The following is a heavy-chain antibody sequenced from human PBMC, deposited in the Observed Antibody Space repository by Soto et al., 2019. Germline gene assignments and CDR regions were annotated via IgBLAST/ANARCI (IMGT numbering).Heavy chain of an antibody. CDR3: ARDPAYYYDSSGYYYDY. J-gene: IGHJ4*02. V-gene: IGHV3-74*01. CDR1: GFTFSSYW. D-gene: IGHD3-22*01. Sequence: EVQLVESGGGLVQPGGSLRLSCAASGFTFSSYWMHWVRQAPGKGLVWVSRINSDGSSTSYADSVKGRFTISRDNAKNKLYLQMNSLRAEDTAVYYCARDPAYYYDSSGYYYDYWGQGTLVTVSS. CDR2: INSDGSST.